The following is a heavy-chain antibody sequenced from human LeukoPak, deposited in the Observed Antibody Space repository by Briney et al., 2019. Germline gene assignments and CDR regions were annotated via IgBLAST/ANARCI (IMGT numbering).Heavy chain of an antibody. V-gene: IGHV1-2*02. D-gene: IGHD6-19*01. CDR1: GYTFTGYY. J-gene: IGHJ5*02. CDR2: INPNSGGT. Sequence: GAAVKVSFKASGYTFTGYYMHWVRQAPGKGLEWMGWINPNSGGTNYAQKFQGRVTMTRETSTSTAYIAMRWLREGDPAVCECLRRSGSVAGTNNWFDPWGQGNLVTVSS. CDR3: LRRSGSVAGTNNWFDP.